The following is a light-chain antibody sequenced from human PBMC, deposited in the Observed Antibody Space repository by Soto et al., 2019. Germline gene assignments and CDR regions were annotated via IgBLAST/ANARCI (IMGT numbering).Light chain of an antibody. Sequence: QSALTQPPSASGTPGQRVTISCSGSSSNIGSNSVNWYQQLPGTAPKLLIYSNNQRPSGVPDRFSGSKSGTSVSLAISGLQSEDEADYYCASWDDSLSGPVFGGGTKLTVL. CDR2: SNN. V-gene: IGLV1-44*01. CDR1: SSNIGSNS. CDR3: ASWDDSLSGPV. J-gene: IGLJ2*01.